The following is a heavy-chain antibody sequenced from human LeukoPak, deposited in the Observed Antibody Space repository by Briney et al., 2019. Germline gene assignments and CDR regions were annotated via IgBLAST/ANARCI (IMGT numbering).Heavy chain of an antibody. J-gene: IGHJ4*02. CDR3: ARYGDFWSGHIFDY. V-gene: IGHV4-34*01. CDR2: INHSGST. D-gene: IGHD3-3*01. CDR1: GGSFSGYY. Sequence: PSETLSLTCAVYGGSFSGYYWSWIRQPPGKGLEWIGEINHSGSTNYNPSLKSRVTISVDTSKNQFSLKLSSVTAADTAVYYCARYGDFWSGHIFDYWGQGTLVTVSS.